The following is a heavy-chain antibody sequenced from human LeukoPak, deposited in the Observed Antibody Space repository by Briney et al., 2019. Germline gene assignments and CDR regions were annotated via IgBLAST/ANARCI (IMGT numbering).Heavy chain of an antibody. CDR1: GFTFSSYA. V-gene: IGHV3-23*01. CDR3: AKDRSCTNDICHGDFDC. J-gene: IGHJ4*02. Sequence: GGSLRLSCAASGFTFSSYAVSWVRQAPGKGLEWVSSISGSGGSTYSTDSVKGRFTISRDNSKNTLYLQMNSLRAEDTALYYCAKDRSCTNDICHGDFDCWGQGTLVTVSS. D-gene: IGHD2-8*01. CDR2: ISGSGGST.